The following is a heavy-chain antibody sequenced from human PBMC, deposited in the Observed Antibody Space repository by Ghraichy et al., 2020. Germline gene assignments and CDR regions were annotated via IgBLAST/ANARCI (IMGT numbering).Heavy chain of an antibody. CDR3: ARLKLQHYSMDV. CDR2: IYHIGST. J-gene: IGHJ6*03. CDR1: GVSIRSGGYY. V-gene: IGHV4-31*03. Sequence: SETLSLTCSVSGVSIRSGGYYWSWIRQHPGKGLEWIGYIYHIGSTFYSPSLKSRVTISVDTSKNQFSLKLSSVTAADTAVYYCARLKLQHYSMDVWGKGTTVTVSS.